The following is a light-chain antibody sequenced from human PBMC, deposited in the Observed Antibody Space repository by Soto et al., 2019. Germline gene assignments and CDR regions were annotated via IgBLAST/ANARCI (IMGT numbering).Light chain of an antibody. V-gene: IGKV1-39*01. J-gene: IGKJ1*01. CDR2: AAS. CDR3: QQSYTNPT. CDR1: QNIITY. Sequence: DVQLTQSPSSLSVFVGDSVTVTCRASQNIITYLHWYHQKPGEAPTLLINAASTLQSGVPSRFNGSGTGTDFTPTINSRQPEDVGTYYCQQSYTNPTFGQGTPVQIK.